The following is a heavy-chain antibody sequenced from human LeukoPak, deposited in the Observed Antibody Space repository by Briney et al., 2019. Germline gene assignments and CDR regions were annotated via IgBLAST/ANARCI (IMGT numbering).Heavy chain of an antibody. V-gene: IGHV1-69*13. D-gene: IGHD3-22*01. CDR1: GGTFSSYA. CDR3: ATGKDRSGYYYSLDY. CDR2: IIPIFGP. J-gene: IGHJ4*02. Sequence: SVNVSCKASGGTFSSYAISWVRQAPGQGLEWIGGIIPIFGPNYAQKFQGRATISADLATATAYMELSSLTSEDTSVYYCATGKDRSGYYYSLDYWGQGTLVAVSS.